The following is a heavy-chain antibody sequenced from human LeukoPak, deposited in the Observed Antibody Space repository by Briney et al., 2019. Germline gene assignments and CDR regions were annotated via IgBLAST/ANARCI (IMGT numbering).Heavy chain of an antibody. Sequence: GGSLRLSCAAPGFTFSSYAMGWVRQAPGKGLEWVSAISGNGGATYYADSVKGRFSISRDNSKNTLYLDMNSLRGDDTAVYYCARRGGGGDWGDFDIWGQGTMVTASS. CDR3: ARRGGGGDWGDFDI. D-gene: IGHD2-21*02. J-gene: IGHJ3*02. CDR1: GFTFSSYA. V-gene: IGHV3-23*01. CDR2: ISGNGGAT.